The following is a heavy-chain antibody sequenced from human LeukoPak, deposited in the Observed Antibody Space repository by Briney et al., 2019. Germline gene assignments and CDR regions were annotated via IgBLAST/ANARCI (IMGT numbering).Heavy chain of an antibody. V-gene: IGHV3-21*01. CDR3: ARSTILV. Sequence: GGSLRLSCAASGFTFSSYIMNWVRQAPGKGLEWVPSITSGGKYIYYADSVKGRFTISRDNAKKSLYLQMNSLRDEDTAVYYCARSTILVWGQGTLVTVSS. J-gene: IGHJ4*02. D-gene: IGHD2/OR15-2a*01. CDR1: GFTFSSYI. CDR2: ITSGGKYI.